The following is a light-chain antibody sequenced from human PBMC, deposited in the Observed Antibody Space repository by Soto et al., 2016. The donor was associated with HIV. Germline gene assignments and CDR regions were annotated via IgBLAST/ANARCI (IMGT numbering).Light chain of an antibody. V-gene: IGLV3-21*03. CDR1: KIGIKS. CDR3: QAWDDSSDHFYV. J-gene: IGLJ1*01. Sequence: SYVLTQSPSVSVAPGKTAKITCGGNKIGIKSVHWYQQKPGQAPVSVLYDNNERPSGIPERFSGSKSGNTATLTITRVESGDEADYYCQAWDDSSDHFYVFGSGTKVTVL. CDR2: DNN.